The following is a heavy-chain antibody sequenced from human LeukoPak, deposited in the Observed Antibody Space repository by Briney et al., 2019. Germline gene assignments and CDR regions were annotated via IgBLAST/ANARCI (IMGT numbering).Heavy chain of an antibody. CDR2: IYYSGST. J-gene: IGHJ5*02. D-gene: IGHD2-2*01. Sequence: SQTLSLTCTVSGGSISSDDYYWSWIRQPPGKGLEWIGYIYYSGSTYYNPSLKSRGSISVDTSKNQFSLKLSSVTAADTAVYYCARTLAYCSGTSCQTPNWFDPWGQGTLVTVSS. V-gene: IGHV4-30-4*01. CDR3: ARTLAYCSGTSCQTPNWFDP. CDR1: GGSISSDDYY.